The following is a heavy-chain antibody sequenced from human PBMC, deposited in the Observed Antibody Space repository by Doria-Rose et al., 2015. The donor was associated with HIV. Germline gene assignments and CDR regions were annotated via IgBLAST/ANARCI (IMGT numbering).Heavy chain of an antibody. CDR2: IEEDGSEK. CDR1: GLTFSRFW. J-gene: IGHJ4*02. CDR3: TGETYYFDY. V-gene: IGHV3-7*05. D-gene: IGHD3-16*01. Sequence: EVQVVESGGGLVQPGGSLRLSCTVSGLTFSRFWMSWVRQAPGKGLEWVANIEEDGSEKKHVDSVKGRFTVSRDNAKNSVYLQMNSLRAEDTAVYYCTGETYYFDYWGQGSLVIVSS.